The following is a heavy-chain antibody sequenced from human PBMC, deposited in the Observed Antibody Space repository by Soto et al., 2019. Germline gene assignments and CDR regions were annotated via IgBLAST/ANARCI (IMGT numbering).Heavy chain of an antibody. CDR2: IYYSGST. J-gene: IGHJ6*02. CDR1: GGSISSGGYY. D-gene: IGHD1-7*01. CDR3: ARDRRGAIPNWNYRRHYYGMDV. Sequence: QVQLQESGPGLVKPSQTLSLTCTVSGGSISSGGYYWSWIRQHPGKGLEWIGYIYYSGSTYYNPSLKSRVTISVDTSKNQFSLKLSSVTAADTAVYYCARDRRGAIPNWNYRRHYYGMDVWGQGTTVTVSS. V-gene: IGHV4-31*03.